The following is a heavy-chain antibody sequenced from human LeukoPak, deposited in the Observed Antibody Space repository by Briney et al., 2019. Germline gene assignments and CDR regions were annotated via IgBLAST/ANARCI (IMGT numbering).Heavy chain of an antibody. Sequence: SETLSLTCTVSGGSISSSSYYWGWIRQPPGKGLEWIGSIYYSGSTYYNPSLKSRVTISVDTSKNQLSLKLSSVTAADTAVYYCARRFQWQQLALFDYWGQGTLVTVSS. V-gene: IGHV4-39*01. J-gene: IGHJ4*02. CDR2: IYYSGST. D-gene: IGHD6-13*01. CDR3: ARRFQWQQLALFDY. CDR1: GGSISSSSYY.